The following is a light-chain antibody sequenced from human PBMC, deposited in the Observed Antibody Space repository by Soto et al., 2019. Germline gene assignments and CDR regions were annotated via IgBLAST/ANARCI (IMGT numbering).Light chain of an antibody. Sequence: DIQMTQSPSTLSASVGDRFTIPFRASRVISSYVAWYQKQPGTATKLMIYAASTLPSGVPSRFGGSGCRTVFILTISSLQQEYFATYYCQQLNSSQTFGQGTKVDI. CDR1: RVISSY. CDR3: QQLNSSQT. V-gene: IGKV1-9*01. CDR2: AAS. J-gene: IGKJ1*01.